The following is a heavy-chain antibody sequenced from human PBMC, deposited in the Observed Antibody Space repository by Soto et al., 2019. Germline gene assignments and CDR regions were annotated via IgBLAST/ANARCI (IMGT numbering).Heavy chain of an antibody. Sequence: PSETLSLTCAVSSGSISISNWWSWVRQPPGKGLEWIGEIYHSGSTNYNPSPKSRVTISVDKSKNQFSLKLSSVTAADTAVYYCASRSVTIDYWGQGTLVTVSS. D-gene: IGHD4-17*01. V-gene: IGHV4-4*02. J-gene: IGHJ4*02. CDR2: IYHSGST. CDR3: ASRSVTIDY. CDR1: SGSISISNW.